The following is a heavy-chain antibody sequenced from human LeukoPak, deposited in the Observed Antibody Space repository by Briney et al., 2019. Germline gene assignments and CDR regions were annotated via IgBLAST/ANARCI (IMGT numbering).Heavy chain of an antibody. J-gene: IGHJ6*03. CDR3: ARDRGYDSSGHYYYYYMDV. CDR2: IKWNGGSI. CDR1: GFTFDDYG. V-gene: IGHV3-20*01. Sequence: GGSLRLSCAASGFTFDDYGMTWVRQAPGKGLEWVSLIKWNGGSIGYADSVKGRFTISRDNAKKSLYLQMNSLRAEDTALYHCARDRGYDSSGHYYYYYMDVWGKGTTVTVSS. D-gene: IGHD3-22*01.